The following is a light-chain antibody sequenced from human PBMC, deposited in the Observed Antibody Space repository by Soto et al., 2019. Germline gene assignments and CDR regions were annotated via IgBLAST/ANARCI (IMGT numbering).Light chain of an antibody. V-gene: IGKV3-11*01. Sequence: ELVLPESPATRSSFPGDSLNLSCRASQYINTRLAWYQHRPGQAPRLLIYQTSIRAAGIPARFSASGTGTDFTLTISDVQPEDFAVYYCHQRQSWPRTFGQGTKVDIK. CDR1: QYINTR. CDR3: HQRQSWPRT. J-gene: IGKJ1*01. CDR2: QTS.